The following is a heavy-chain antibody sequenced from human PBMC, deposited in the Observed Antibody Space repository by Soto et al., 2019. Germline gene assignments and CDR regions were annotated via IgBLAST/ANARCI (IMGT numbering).Heavy chain of an antibody. Sequence: QITLKESGPTLVKPTQTLTLTCTFSGFSLSTSGVGVGWILHPPGKALEWLALIYWDDDKRYSPSLKSRLNIPKDTSKNQVVLTMTNMDPVDTATYYCAHSHDSSGYYYYYYGMDVWGQGTTVTVSS. J-gene: IGHJ6*02. CDR2: IYWDDDK. D-gene: IGHD3-22*01. CDR3: AHSHDSSGYYYYYYGMDV. V-gene: IGHV2-5*02. CDR1: GFSLSTSGVG.